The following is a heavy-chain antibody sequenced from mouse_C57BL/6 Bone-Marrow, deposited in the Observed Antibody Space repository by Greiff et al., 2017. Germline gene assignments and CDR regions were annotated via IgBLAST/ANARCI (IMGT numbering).Heavy chain of an antibody. Sequence: QVQLKESGPGLVQPSQSLSITCTVSGFSLTSYGVHWVRQSPGKGLEWLGVIWSGGSTDYNAAFISRLSISKDNSKSHVFFKMNSLQADDTAIYYCARGLLGRGLYYAMDYWGQGTSVTVSS. CDR3: ARGLLGRGLYYAMDY. CDR2: IWSGGST. CDR1: GFSLTSYG. J-gene: IGHJ4*01. V-gene: IGHV2-2*01. D-gene: IGHD4-1*01.